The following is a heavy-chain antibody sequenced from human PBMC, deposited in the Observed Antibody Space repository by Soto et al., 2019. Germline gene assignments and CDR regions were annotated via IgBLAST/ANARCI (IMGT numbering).Heavy chain of an antibody. CDR3: TRGTGHRLSGYYYYFDY. D-gene: IGHD3-22*01. V-gene: IGHV3-33*01. Sequence: GVSLRLGCAASGFPFSSYGMHWVRQAPGKGLEWVAVIWYDGSNKYYADSVKGRFTISRDDSKNTLYLQMNSLRAEDTAMYYCTRGTGHRLSGYYYYFDYWGQGTLVTVSS. CDR1: GFPFSSYG. J-gene: IGHJ4*02. CDR2: IWYDGSNK.